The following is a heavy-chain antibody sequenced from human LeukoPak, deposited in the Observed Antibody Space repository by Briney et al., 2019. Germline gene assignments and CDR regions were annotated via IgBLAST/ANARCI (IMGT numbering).Heavy chain of an antibody. V-gene: IGHV4-4*07. CDR3: ARDVGGYNYGYSLDY. D-gene: IGHD5-18*01. J-gene: IGHJ4*02. CDR1: GGSISSYY. CDR2: IYTSGST. Sequence: SETLSLTCTVSGGSISSYYWSWIRQPPGKGLEWIGRIYTSGSTSYNSSLKSRVTMSVDTSKNQFSLKLNSVTAADTAVYYCARDVGGYNYGYSLDYWGQGTLVSVSS.